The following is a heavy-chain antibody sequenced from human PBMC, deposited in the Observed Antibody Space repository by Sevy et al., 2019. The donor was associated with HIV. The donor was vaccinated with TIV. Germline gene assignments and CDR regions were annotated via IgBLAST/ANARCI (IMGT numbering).Heavy chain of an antibody. J-gene: IGHJ4*02. CDR1: GFTFSSYG. D-gene: IGHD2-2*03. CDR2: ISYDGSNK. Sequence: GGSLRLSCAASGFTFSSYGMHWVRQAPGKGLEWVAVISYDGSNKYCADSVKGRFTISRDNSKNTLYLQMNSLRAEDTAVYYCAKNELDIVVVPAALDYWGQGTLVTVSS. CDR3: AKNELDIVVVPAALDY. V-gene: IGHV3-30*18.